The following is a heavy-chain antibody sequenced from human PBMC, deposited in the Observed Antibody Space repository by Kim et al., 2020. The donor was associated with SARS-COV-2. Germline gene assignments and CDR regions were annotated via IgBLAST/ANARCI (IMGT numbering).Heavy chain of an antibody. Sequence: GGSLRLSCAASGFTFSSYAMSWVRQAPGKGLEWVSAISGSGGSTYYADSVKGRFTISRDNSKNTLYLQMNSLRAEDTAVYYCAKADYYAGYYYYGMDVWGQGTTVTVSS. CDR3: AKADYYAGYYYYGMDV. D-gene: IGHD3-22*01. V-gene: IGHV3-23*01. J-gene: IGHJ6*02. CDR2: ISGSGGST. CDR1: GFTFSSYA.